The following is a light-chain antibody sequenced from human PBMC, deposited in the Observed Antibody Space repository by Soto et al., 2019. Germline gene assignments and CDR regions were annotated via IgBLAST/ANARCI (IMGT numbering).Light chain of an antibody. Sequence: QSVLTQSPSVSGAPGQRVTISCTGSSSNIGAGYDVHWYQQLPGTAPKLLIYGNKNRPSGVPDRFSASKSGTSASLAIAGLQAEDEADDYCQSYDSSLSRVFGTGTKVTVL. CDR1: SSNIGAGYD. CDR2: GNK. V-gene: IGLV1-40*01. CDR3: QSYDSSLSRV. J-gene: IGLJ1*01.